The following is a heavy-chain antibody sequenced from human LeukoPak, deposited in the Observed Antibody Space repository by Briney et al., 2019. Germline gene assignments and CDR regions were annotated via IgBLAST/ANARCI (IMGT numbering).Heavy chain of an antibody. CDR2: IWYDGGDK. J-gene: IGHJ6*02. V-gene: IGHV3-33*01. Sequence: GGSLRLSCAASGFTFSSYGMHWVRQAPGKGLEWVAVIWYDGGDKYYADSVKGRFTISRDNSKNTLYLQMNSLRAEDTAVYYCARDLYSYGYYYYYYGMDVWGQGTTVTVSS. CDR3: ARDLYSYGYYYYYYGMDV. CDR1: GFTFSSYG. D-gene: IGHD5-18*01.